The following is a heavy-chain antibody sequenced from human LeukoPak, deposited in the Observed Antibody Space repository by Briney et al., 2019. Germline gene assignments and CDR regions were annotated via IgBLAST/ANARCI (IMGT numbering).Heavy chain of an antibody. Sequence: SETLSLTCTVSGGSISSYYWSWIRQPPGKGLEWIGYIYHSGSTNYNPSLKSRVTISVDTSKNQFSLKLSSVTAADTAVYYCARHIGDYNLFDYWGQGTLVTVSS. J-gene: IGHJ4*02. CDR2: IYHSGST. CDR1: GGSISSYY. D-gene: IGHD4-17*01. V-gene: IGHV4-59*08. CDR3: ARHIGDYNLFDY.